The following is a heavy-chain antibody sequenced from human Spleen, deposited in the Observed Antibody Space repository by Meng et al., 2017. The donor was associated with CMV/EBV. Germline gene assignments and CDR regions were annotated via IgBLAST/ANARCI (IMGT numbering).Heavy chain of an antibody. V-gene: IGHV4-34*01. Sequence: SETLSLTCAVYGGSFSGYYWSWIRQPPGKGLEWIGEINHSGSTNYNPSLKSRVTISVDTSKKQFSLKVNSVTAADTAVYYCARAAARTIFDHWGQGTLVTVSS. CDR2: INHSGST. CDR1: GGSFSGYY. CDR3: ARAAARTIFDH. J-gene: IGHJ4*02. D-gene: IGHD6-6*01.